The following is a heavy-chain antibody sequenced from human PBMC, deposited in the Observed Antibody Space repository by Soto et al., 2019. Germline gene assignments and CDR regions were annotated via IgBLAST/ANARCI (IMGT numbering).Heavy chain of an antibody. D-gene: IGHD5-18*01. Sequence: PGGSLRLSCAASGFTFSSYWMHWVRQAPGKGLVWVSRINSDGSSTSYADSVKGRFTISRDNAKNSLYLQMNGLRGEDTAVYYCAGLDTSMVRTPGYWGQGTLVTVSS. CDR3: AGLDTSMVRTPGY. V-gene: IGHV3-74*01. CDR2: INSDGSST. CDR1: GFTFSSYW. J-gene: IGHJ4*02.